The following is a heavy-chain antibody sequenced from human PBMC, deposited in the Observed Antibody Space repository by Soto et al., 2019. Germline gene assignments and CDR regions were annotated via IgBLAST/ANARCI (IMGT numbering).Heavy chain of an antibody. CDR1: GFTFSSYW. D-gene: IGHD3-10*01. CDR2: IKQDGSEK. CDR3: ARKVSVPGLTDWFDP. J-gene: IGHJ5*02. Sequence: GGSLRLSCAASGFTFSSYWMSWVRQAPGKGLEWVANIKQDGSEKYYVDSVKGRFTISRDNAKNSLYLQMNSLRAEDTAVYYCARKVSVPGLTDWFDPWGQGTLVTVSS. V-gene: IGHV3-7*01.